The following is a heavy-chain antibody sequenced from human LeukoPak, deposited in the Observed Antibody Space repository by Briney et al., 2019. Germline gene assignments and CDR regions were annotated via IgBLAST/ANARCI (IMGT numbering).Heavy chain of an antibody. D-gene: IGHD3-10*01. CDR2: ISSSSSYT. J-gene: IGHJ5*02. Sequence: GGSLRLSCAASGFTFSAYYMSWIRQAPGKGLEWVSYISSSSSYTNYADSVKGRFTISRDNAKNSLYLQMNSLRAEDTAVYYCARAPLWFGELSFDPWGQGTLVTVSS. CDR3: ARAPLWFGELSFDP. CDR1: GFTFSAYY. V-gene: IGHV3-11*06.